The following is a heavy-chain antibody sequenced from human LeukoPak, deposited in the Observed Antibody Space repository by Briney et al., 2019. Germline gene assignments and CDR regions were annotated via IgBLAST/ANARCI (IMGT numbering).Heavy chain of an antibody. V-gene: IGHV4-34*01. Sequence: SETLSLTCAVYGGSFSGYYWSWIRQPPGKGLEWIGEINHSGSTNYNPSLKSRVTISVDTSKNQFSLKLSSVTAADTAVYYCARGEGDAFDIWGQGTMVTVSS. J-gene: IGHJ3*02. CDR3: ARGEGDAFDI. CDR2: INHSGST. CDR1: GGSFSGYY.